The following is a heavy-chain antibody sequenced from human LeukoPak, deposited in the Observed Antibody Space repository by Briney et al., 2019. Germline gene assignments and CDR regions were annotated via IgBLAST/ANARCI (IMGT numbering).Heavy chain of an antibody. CDR1: GGSISSYY. CDR3: AKGKYSSGAYYFDY. D-gene: IGHD6-19*01. Sequence: SETLSLTCTVSGGSISSYYWSWIRQPPGKGPEWIGYIYYSGSTNYNPSLKSRVTISVDTSKNLFSLKLSSVTAADTAAYYCAKGKYSSGAYYFDYWGQGTLVTVSS. CDR2: IYYSGST. V-gene: IGHV4-59*12. J-gene: IGHJ4*02.